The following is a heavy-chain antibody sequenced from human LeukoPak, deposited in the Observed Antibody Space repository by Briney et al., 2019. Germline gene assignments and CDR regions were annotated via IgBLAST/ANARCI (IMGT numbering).Heavy chain of an antibody. CDR2: INPNSGVT. V-gene: IGHV1-2*02. CDR3: ASQQQLGVFDY. CDR1: GYTFTGYY. D-gene: IGHD6-13*01. Sequence: ASVKVSCKASGYTFTGYYMHWVRQAPGQGLERMGWINPNSGVTNYAQNFKGRVTMTRDTSISTAYMDLSRLRSDDTAVYYCASQQQLGVFDYWGQGTLVTVSS. J-gene: IGHJ4*02.